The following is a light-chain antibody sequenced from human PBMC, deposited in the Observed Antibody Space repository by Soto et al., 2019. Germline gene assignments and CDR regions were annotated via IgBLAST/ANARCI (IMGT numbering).Light chain of an antibody. V-gene: IGKV1-5*01. J-gene: IGKJ1*01. Sequence: DVRMTQSRSSLSAFVGDRVARTCRASQSISTSLAWYQQKPGKAPKVLIFDASSLKSGVPSRFSGSGSGTEFTLTITSLQPDDFATYYCQQYSSFSGTFGQGTKVDIK. CDR2: DAS. CDR3: QQYSSFSGT. CDR1: QSISTS.